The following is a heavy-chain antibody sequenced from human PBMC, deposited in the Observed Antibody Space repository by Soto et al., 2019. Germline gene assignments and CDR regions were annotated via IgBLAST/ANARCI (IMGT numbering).Heavy chain of an antibody. CDR2: IGTAGDT. CDR3: ARGLTGYSYGGLDY. D-gene: IGHD5-18*01. J-gene: IGHJ4*02. Sequence: GGSLRLSCAASGFTFSSYDMHWVRQATGKGLEWVSAIGTAGDTYYPGSVKGRFTISRENAKNSLYLQMNSLRAGDTAVYYCARGLTGYSYGGLDYWGQGTLVTVSS. CDR1: GFTFSSYD. V-gene: IGHV3-13*01.